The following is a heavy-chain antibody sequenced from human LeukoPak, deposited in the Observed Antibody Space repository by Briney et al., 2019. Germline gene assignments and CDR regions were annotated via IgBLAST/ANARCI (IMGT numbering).Heavy chain of an antibody. CDR2: ISYDGNNK. V-gene: IGHV3-30-3*01. D-gene: IGHD3-9*01. Sequence: GGSLRLSCAASGFTFAIYAMHWVRQAPGKGLEWVAVISYDGNNKYYADSVKGRFTISRDNAKNSLYLQMNSLRAEDTAVYYCARHKSWSERVRYFDWLLPYYFDYWGQGTLVTVSS. CDR1: GFTFAIYA. J-gene: IGHJ4*02. CDR3: ARHKSWSERVRYFDWLLPYYFDY.